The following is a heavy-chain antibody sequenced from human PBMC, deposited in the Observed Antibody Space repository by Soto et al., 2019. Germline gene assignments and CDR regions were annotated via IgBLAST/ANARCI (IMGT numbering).Heavy chain of an antibody. CDR1: GGSISSGGYS. V-gene: IGHV4-30-2*01. CDR2: IYHSGST. CDR3: ARATSYYYDSSGYYYFDY. Sequence: QLQLQESGSGLVKPSQTLSLTCAVSGGSISSGGYSWSWIRQPPGKGLEWIGYIYHSGSTYYNPSLKRRFTISVDSSKNQFSLKLSSVTAADTAVYYCARATSYYYDSSGYYYFDYWGQGTLVTVSS. J-gene: IGHJ4*02. D-gene: IGHD3-22*01.